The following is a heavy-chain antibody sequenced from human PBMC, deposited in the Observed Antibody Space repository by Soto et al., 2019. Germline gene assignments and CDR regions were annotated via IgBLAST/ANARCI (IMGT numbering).Heavy chain of an antibody. J-gene: IGHJ4*02. V-gene: IGHV3-74*01. CDR3: VKGGTYFDY. CDR1: GFTFNSYW. D-gene: IGHD1-1*01. Sequence: EVQLVESGGGLVQPGGSLRLSCAASGFTFNSYWMHWVRQAPAKGLVWVSRIDSDGSSTSYADSVKGRFTISRDNAKDTLYLQMNSLGADDIDVYYCVKGGTYFDYWGQGTLVTVSS. CDR2: IDSDGSST.